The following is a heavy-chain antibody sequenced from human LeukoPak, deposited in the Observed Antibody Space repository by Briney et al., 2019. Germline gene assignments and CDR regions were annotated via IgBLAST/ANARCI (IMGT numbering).Heavy chain of an antibody. D-gene: IGHD6-13*01. CDR3: ARDEIIAAAGYFDY. J-gene: IGHJ4*02. CDR2: ISSSSSTI. Sequence: GGSLRLSCAASGFTFSSYAMSWVRQAPGKGLEWVSYISSSSSTIYYADSVKGRFTISRDNAKNSLYLQMNSLRAEDTAVYYCARDEIIAAAGYFDYWGRGTLVTVSS. V-gene: IGHV3-48*04. CDR1: GFTFSSYA.